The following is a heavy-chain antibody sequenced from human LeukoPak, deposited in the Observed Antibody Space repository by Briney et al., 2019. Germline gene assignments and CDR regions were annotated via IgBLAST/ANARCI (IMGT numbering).Heavy chain of an antibody. V-gene: IGHV1-18*01. CDR3: ARDNVARYCSSTSCPFLGYLNWFDP. D-gene: IGHD2-2*01. Sequence: ASVKVSCEASGYTFTSYGISWVRQAPGQGLEWMGWISAYNGNTNYAQKLQGRVTMTTDTSTSTAYMELRSLRSDDTAVYYCARDNVARYCSSTSCPFLGYLNWFDPWGQGTLVTVSS. J-gene: IGHJ5*02. CDR2: ISAYNGNT. CDR1: GYTFTSYG.